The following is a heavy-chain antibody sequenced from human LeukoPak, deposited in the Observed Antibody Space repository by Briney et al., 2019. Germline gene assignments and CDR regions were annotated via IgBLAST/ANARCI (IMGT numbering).Heavy chain of an antibody. J-gene: IGHJ6*03. D-gene: IGHD5-12*01. Sequence: SETLSLTCTVSGGSISSGSYYWSWIRQPAGKGLEWIGRIYTSGSTNYNPSLKSRVTISIDTSKNQFSLKLSSVTAADTAVYYCARVRLGYRSYYYYYMDVWGKGTTVTVSS. V-gene: IGHV4-61*02. CDR3: ARVRLGYRSYYYYYMDV. CDR2: IYTSGST. CDR1: GGSISSGSYY.